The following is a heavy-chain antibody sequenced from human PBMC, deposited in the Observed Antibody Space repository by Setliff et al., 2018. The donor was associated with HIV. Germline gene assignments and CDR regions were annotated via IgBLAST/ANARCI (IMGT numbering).Heavy chain of an antibody. CDR3: AWGTQRPIDY. D-gene: IGHD3-16*01. V-gene: IGHV5-51*01. J-gene: IGHJ4*02. CDR1: GYDVTRYW. CDR2: IYPGDSDA. Sequence: GESLKISCRASGYDVTRYWIGWVRQMPGQALEWIGVIYPGDSDARYSPSFQDQVTMSADKSISTAYLQWSSLTSEDTAMYFCAWGTQRPIDYWGQGTLVTVSS.